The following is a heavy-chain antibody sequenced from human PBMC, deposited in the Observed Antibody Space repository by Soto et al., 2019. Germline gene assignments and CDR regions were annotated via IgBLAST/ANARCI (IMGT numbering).Heavy chain of an antibody. D-gene: IGHD5-18*01. Sequence: ASVKVSCKASGYTFTSYYMHWVRQAPGQGLEWMGIINPSGGSTSYAQKFQGRATMTRDTSTSTVYMELSSLRSEDTAVYYCARGGYSYGMLRYGMDVWGQGTTVTVSS. J-gene: IGHJ6*02. V-gene: IGHV1-46*01. CDR1: GYTFTSYY. CDR2: INPSGGST. CDR3: ARGGYSYGMLRYGMDV.